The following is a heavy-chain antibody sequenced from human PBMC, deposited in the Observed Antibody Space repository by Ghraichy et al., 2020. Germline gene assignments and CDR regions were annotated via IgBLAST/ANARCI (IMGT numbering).Heavy chain of an antibody. V-gene: IGHV4-39*01. J-gene: IGHJ3*02. Sequence: SETLSLTCTVSGGSISSSSYYWGWIRQPPGKGLEWIGNIYYSGNTYYSSSLKSRVTISVDTSKNQFSLKLTSVTAADTALYYCARFSRIFAVVNHNAFDIWGQGTMVTVSS. CDR3: ARFSRIFAVVNHNAFDI. CDR1: GGSISSSSYY. D-gene: IGHD3-3*01. CDR2: IYYSGNT.